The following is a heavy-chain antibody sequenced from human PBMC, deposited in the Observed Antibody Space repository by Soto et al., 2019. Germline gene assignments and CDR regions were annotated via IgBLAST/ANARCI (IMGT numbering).Heavy chain of an antibody. V-gene: IGHV3-74*01. CDR3: ASKARYFGHAFDI. CDR2: INSDGSST. Sequence: GGSLRLSCAASGFTFSSYWMHWVRQAPGKGLVWVSRINSDGSSTSYADSVKGRFTISRDNAKNTLYLQMNSLRAEDTAVYYCASKARYFGHAFDIWGQGTMVTVSS. J-gene: IGHJ3*02. D-gene: IGHD3-9*01. CDR1: GFTFSSYW.